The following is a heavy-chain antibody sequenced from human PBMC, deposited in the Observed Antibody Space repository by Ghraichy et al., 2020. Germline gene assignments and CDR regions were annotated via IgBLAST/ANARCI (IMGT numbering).Heavy chain of an antibody. CDR2: IKQDGSEK. V-gene: IGHV3-7*01. CDR1: GFTFSGSW. J-gene: IGHJ6*02. CDR3: ASYSSTSFYYYYAMDV. D-gene: IGHD6-6*01. Sequence: GGSLRLSCAASGFTFSGSWMSWVRQAPGKGLEWVANIKQDGSEKYFVDSVKGRFTISRDNAKKSLYLQMNSLRGEDTAVYYCASYSSTSFYYYYAMDVWGQGTTVTVSS.